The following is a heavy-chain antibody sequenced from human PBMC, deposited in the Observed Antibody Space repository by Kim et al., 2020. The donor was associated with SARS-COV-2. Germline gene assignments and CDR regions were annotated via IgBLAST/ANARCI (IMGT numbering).Heavy chain of an antibody. CDR2: ISTSSTYT. CDR1: GFTFSDYY. D-gene: IGHD5-18*01. V-gene: IGHV3-11*03. J-gene: IGHJ3*02. Sequence: GGSLRLSCAVSGFTFSDYYMSWIRQAPGKGLEWVSYISTSSTYTNYADSVKGRFTISRDNAKNSLYLQMNSLRAEDTAVYYCASHNTAMVLDAFDIWGQGTMVTVSS. CDR3: ASHNTAMVLDAFDI.